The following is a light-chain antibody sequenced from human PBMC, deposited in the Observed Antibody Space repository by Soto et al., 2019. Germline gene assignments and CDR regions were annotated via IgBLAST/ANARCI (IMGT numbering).Light chain of an antibody. CDR3: HQYNFWPT. V-gene: IGKV3-15*01. CDR1: QSVSTN. Sequence: EIVMTQSPATLSVSPGERATLSCRASQSVSTNLAWYQQKPGQSPRLLIYGTSTRATGVPARFSGGGSGTEFTLTIKSLQSEDFAVYFCHQYNFWPTFGQGTKV. CDR2: GTS. J-gene: IGKJ1*01.